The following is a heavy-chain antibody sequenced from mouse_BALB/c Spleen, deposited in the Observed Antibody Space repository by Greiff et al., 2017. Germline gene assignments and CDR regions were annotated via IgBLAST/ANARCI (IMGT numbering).Heavy chain of an antibody. J-gene: IGHJ2*01. CDR3: ARHYYDYADY. CDR2: ISSGSSTI. D-gene: IGHD2-4*01. Sequence: EVQLMESGGGLVQPGGSRKLSCAASGFTFSSFGMHWVRQAPEKGLEWVAYISSGSSTIYYADTVKGRFTISRDNPKNTLFLQMTSLRSEDTAMYYCARHYYDYADYWGQGTTLTVSS. CDR1: GFTFSSFG. V-gene: IGHV5-17*02.